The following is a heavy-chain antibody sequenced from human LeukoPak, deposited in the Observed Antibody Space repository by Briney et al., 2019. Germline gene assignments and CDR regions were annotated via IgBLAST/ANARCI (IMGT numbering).Heavy chain of an antibody. CDR1: GFTFSSYW. CDR2: INSDGSST. D-gene: IGHD3-22*01. J-gene: IGHJ4*02. CDR3: ARDPHYYDSSGYYSRASDY. Sequence: GGSLRLSCAASGFTFSSYWMHWVRQAPGKGLVWVSRINSDGSSTSYADSVKGRFTISRDNAKNTLYLQMNSLRAEDTAVYYCARDPHYYDSSGYYSRASDYWGQGTLVTVPS. V-gene: IGHV3-74*01.